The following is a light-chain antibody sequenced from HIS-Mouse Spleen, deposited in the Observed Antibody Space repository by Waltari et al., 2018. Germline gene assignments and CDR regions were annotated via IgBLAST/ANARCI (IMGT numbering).Light chain of an antibody. CDR2: EDS. V-gene: IGLV3-10*01. J-gene: IGLJ2*01. CDR3: YSTDSSGNHRV. CDR1: ALPKKY. Sequence: SYELTPPPSVSVSPGQTARITCSGDALPKKYAYWYQQTSGRAPVLVSYEDSKRPSGIPERFSGSSSGTMATLTISGAQVEDEADYYCYSTDSSGNHRVFGGGTKLTVL.